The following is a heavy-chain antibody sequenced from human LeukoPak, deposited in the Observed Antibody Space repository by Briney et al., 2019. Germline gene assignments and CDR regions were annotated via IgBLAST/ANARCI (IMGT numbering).Heavy chain of an antibody. CDR2: IYSGGST. J-gene: IGHJ4*02. CDR3: ARGYFDSSGEFDY. CDR1: GFTVSSNY. V-gene: IGHV3-66*01. Sequence: PGGSLRLSCAASGFTVSSNYMSWVRQAPGKGLEWVSIIYSGGSTYYADSVKGRFTISRDNSKNTLHLQMNSLRAEDTAVYYCARGYFDSSGEFDYWGQGTLVTVSS. D-gene: IGHD3-22*01.